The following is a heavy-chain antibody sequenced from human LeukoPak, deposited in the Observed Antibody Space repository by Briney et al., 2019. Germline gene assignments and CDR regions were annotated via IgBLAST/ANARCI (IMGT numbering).Heavy chain of an antibody. Sequence: SGPTLVKPTQTLTLTCTFSGFSLSTRGGGVGWIRQPPGKALEWLSLIYWDDDKRYSPDRKSRLTITKDTSINQVVLTMTNMDPVDTATYYCAQGGGTPDYWGQGTLVTVSS. CDR2: IYWDDDK. CDR1: GFSLSTRGGG. D-gene: IGHD1/OR15-1a*01. V-gene: IGHV2-5*02. J-gene: IGHJ4*02. CDR3: AQGGGTPDY.